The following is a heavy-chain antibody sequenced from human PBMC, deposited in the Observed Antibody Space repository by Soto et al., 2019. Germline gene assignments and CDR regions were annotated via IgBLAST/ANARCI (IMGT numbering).Heavy chain of an antibody. J-gene: IGHJ6*02. CDR3: ARNFLTRVAAYKDGLDV. D-gene: IGHD3-9*01. Sequence: PGESLKISCKGSGYSFSSYWISWLRQMPGKGLEWMGRIDPSDSYTNYSPSFQGHVTISADKSISTAYLQWSSLKASDTAMYYCARNFLTRVAAYKDGLDVSGQGTTVTGSS. CDR2: IDPSDSYT. V-gene: IGHV5-10-1*01. CDR1: GYSFSSYW.